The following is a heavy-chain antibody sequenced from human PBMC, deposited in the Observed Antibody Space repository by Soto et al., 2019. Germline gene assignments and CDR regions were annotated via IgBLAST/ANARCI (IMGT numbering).Heavy chain of an antibody. V-gene: IGHV1-69*12. J-gene: IGHJ6*02. CDR3: ARDKDPQQLGGNYFYIMDV. CDR1: GGTFSSSA. CDR2: IMPIFRTP. D-gene: IGHD3-3*02. Sequence: QVQLVQSGAEVKKPGSSVKVSCKASGGTFSSSAFSWVRQAPGQGLEWMGGIMPIFRTPDYAQKFQGRVTITADETTSTAYMELSSLTSEDPGVYYWARDKDPQQLGGNYFYIMDVWGQGTTVTVSS.